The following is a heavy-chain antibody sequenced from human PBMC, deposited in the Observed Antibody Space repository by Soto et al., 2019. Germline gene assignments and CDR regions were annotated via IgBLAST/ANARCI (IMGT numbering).Heavy chain of an antibody. D-gene: IGHD1-26*01. CDR2: IRSKANSYAA. Sequence: GGSLRLSCAASGFTFSGSAMHWVRQASGKGLEWVGRIRSKANSYAAAYAASVKGRFTISRDDSKNTAYLQMNSLKTEDTAVYYCTRQELTDYYGMDVWGQGTTVTVSS. CDR3: TRQELTDYYGMDV. J-gene: IGHJ6*02. CDR1: GFTFSGSA. V-gene: IGHV3-73*01.